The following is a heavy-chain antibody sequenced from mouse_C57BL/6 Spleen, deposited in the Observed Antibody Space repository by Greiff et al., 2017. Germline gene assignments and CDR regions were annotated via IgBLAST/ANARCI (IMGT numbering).Heavy chain of an antibody. CDR3: ARETVVATRYFDV. V-gene: IGHV3-6*01. CDR1: GYSITSGYY. Sequence: EVKLQESGPGLVKPSQSLSLTCSVPGYSITSGYYWHWIRQFPGNKLEWMGYISYDGSNNYNPSRKNRISITRYTSKNQFFLKLNSVTTEDTATYYCARETVVATRYFDVWGTGTTVTVSS. D-gene: IGHD1-1*01. J-gene: IGHJ1*03. CDR2: ISYDGSN.